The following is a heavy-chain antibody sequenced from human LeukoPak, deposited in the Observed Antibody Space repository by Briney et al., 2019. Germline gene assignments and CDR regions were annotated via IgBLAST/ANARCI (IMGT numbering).Heavy chain of an antibody. D-gene: IGHD3-10*01. CDR3: ARSLPYYYFDY. CDR1: GYTFSVYG. V-gene: IGHV7-4-1*02. J-gene: IGHJ4*02. Sequence: ASVKVSCKASGYTFSVYGITWVRQAPGQGLEWMGWINTNTGNPTYAQGFTGRFVFSLDTSVSTAYLQISSLKAEDTAVYYCARSLPYYYFDYWGQGTLVTVSS. CDR2: INTNTGNP.